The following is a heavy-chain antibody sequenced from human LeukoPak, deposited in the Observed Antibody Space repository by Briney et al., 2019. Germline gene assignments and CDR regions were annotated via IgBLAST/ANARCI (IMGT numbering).Heavy chain of an antibody. J-gene: IGHJ4*02. CDR2: IKQDGSEK. Sequence: GGSLRLSCAASGFTFSSYCMSWVRQAPGKGLEWVANIKQDGSEKYYVDSVKVRFTISRDNAKNSLYLQMNSLRAEDTAVYYYATPRFGGSYGYWGRGTLVTVSS. V-gene: IGHV3-7*01. D-gene: IGHD1-26*01. CDR3: ATPRFGGSYGY. CDR1: GFTFSSYC.